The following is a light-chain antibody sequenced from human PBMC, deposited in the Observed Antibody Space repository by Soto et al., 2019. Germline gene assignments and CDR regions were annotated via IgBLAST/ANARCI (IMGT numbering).Light chain of an antibody. V-gene: IGLV2-14*01. CDR1: SSDVGGYNY. CDR2: EVS. CDR3: SSYTSNSTLYV. Sequence: QSALTQPASVSGSPGQSSTISCTGTSSDVGGYNYVSWYQQHPGKAPKLMIYEVSNRPSGVSNRFAGSKSGTTASLTISGLQAEDEADYYCSSYTSNSTLYVFGTGTKLTVL. J-gene: IGLJ1*01.